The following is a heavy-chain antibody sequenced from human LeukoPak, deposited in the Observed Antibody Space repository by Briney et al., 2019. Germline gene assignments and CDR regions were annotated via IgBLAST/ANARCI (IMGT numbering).Heavy chain of an antibody. CDR1: GYSFTSYW. CDR3: ARDRSCSSTSCYVPRGV. V-gene: IGHV5-51*01. Sequence: PGESLKISCKGSGYSFTSYWIGWVRQMPGKGLEWMGIIYPGDSDTRYSPSFQGQVTISADKSISTAYMELSRLRSDDTAVYYCARDRSCSSTSCYVPRGVWGKGTTVTVSS. D-gene: IGHD2-2*01. J-gene: IGHJ6*04. CDR2: IYPGDSDT.